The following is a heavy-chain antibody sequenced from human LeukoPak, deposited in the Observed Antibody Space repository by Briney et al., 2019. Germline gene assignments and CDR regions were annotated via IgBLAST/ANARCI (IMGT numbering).Heavy chain of an antibody. J-gene: IGHJ5*02. V-gene: IGHV3-48*04. D-gene: IGHD2-15*01. CDR1: GFTFRRYR. CDR2: IDIGGQST. Sequence: GRSLRLSRLASGFTFRRYRMNWVRQAPGNGLEWVSVIDIGGQSTYYADSVKGRFTVSRDDAQNLLYLQMNSLRPEDRAVYFCARDPALDLVVVVVTQRWFDPWGQGALVTVSS. CDR3: ARDPALDLVVVVVTQRWFDP.